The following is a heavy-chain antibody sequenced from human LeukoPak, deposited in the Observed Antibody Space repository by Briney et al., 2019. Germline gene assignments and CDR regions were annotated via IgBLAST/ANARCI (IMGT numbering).Heavy chain of an antibody. Sequence: PGGSLRLSCAASGFTFSSYGMHWVRQAPGKGLEWVAFIRYDGSNKYYADSVKGRFTISRDNSKNTLYLQMNSLRTEDTAVYYCAKGNTYYYGSGSFLIDYWGQGTLVTVSS. V-gene: IGHV3-30*02. CDR3: AKGNTYYYGSGSFLIDY. J-gene: IGHJ4*02. CDR2: IRYDGSNK. D-gene: IGHD3-10*01. CDR1: GFTFSSYG.